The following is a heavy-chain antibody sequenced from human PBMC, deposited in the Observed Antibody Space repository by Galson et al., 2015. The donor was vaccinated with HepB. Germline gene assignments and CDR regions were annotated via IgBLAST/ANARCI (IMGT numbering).Heavy chain of an antibody. CDR3: ARAHDPYDSSGYYLDY. D-gene: IGHD3-22*01. CDR2: IYSGGST. Sequence: SLRLSCAASGFTVSSNYMSWVRQAPGKGLEWVSVIYSGGSTYYADSVKGRFTISRDNSKNTQYLQMNSLRAEDTAVYYCARAHDPYDSSGYYLDYWGQGTLVTVSS. J-gene: IGHJ4*02. CDR1: GFTVSSNY. V-gene: IGHV3-53*01.